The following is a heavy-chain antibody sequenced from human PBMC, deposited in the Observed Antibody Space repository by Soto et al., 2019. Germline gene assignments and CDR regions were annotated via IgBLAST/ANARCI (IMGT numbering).Heavy chain of an antibody. CDR3: ARVKGRWIWGSYPFDY. D-gene: IGHD3-16*02. V-gene: IGHV1-8*01. CDR2: MNPNSGNT. J-gene: IGHJ4*02. CDR1: GYTFTSYD. Sequence: QVQLVQSWAEVKKPGASVKVSCKASGYTFTSYDINWVRQATGQGLEWMGWMNPNSGNTGYAQKFQGRVTMTRNTSISTAYMELSSLRSEDTAVYYCARVKGRWIWGSYPFDYWGQGTLVTVSS.